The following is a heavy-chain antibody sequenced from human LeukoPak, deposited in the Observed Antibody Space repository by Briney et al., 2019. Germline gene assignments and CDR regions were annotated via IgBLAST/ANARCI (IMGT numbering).Heavy chain of an antibody. Sequence: GGSLRLSCAASGFTFSSYEMNWVRQAPGKGLEWVSYISSSGSTIYYADSVKGRFTISRDNAKNSLYLQMDSLRAEDTAVYYCVRDRLGDWYIRDFDSWGQGTPVTVSS. V-gene: IGHV3-48*03. CDR1: GFTFSSYE. CDR2: ISSSGSTI. J-gene: IGHJ4*02. CDR3: VRDRLGDWYIRDFDS. D-gene: IGHD5-24*01.